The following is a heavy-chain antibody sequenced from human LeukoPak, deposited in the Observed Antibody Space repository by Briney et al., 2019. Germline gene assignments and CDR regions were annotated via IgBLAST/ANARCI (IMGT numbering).Heavy chain of an antibody. J-gene: IGHJ6*02. V-gene: IGHV3-33*01. CDR2: IWYDGSNK. D-gene: IGHD2-21*01. CDR1: GFTFSSYG. Sequence: PGGSLRLSCAASGFTFSSYGMHWVRQAPGKGLEWVAVIWYDGSNKYYADSVKGRFTISRDNSKNTLYLQMNSLRAADTAVYYCARDRAGVYYYSGMDVWGQGTTVTVSS. CDR3: ARDRAGVYYYSGMDV.